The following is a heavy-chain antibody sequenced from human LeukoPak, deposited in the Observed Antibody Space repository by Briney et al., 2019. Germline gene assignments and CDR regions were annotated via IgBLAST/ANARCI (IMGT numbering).Heavy chain of an antibody. CDR2: ISGSGGST. V-gene: IGHV3-23*01. CDR3: AKRRPGGYYDSSGYYDAFDI. J-gene: IGHJ3*02. D-gene: IGHD3-22*01. CDR1: GFTLSSYA. Sequence: GGSLRLSCAASGFTLSSYAMSWVRQAPGKGLEWVSAISGSGGSTYYADSVKGRFTISRDNSKNTLYLQMNSLRAEDTAVYYCAKRRPGGYYDSSGYYDAFDIWGQGTMVTVSS.